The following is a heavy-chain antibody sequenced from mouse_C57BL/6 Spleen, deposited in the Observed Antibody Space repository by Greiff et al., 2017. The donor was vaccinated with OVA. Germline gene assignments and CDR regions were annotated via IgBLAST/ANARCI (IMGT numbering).Heavy chain of an antibody. V-gene: IGHV1-69*01. CDR2: IDPSDSYT. CDR3: ARSSTVVATDYAMDY. Sequence: QVQLQQPGAELVMPGASVKLSCKASGYTFTSYWMHWVKQRPGQGLEWIGEIDPSDSYTNYNQKFKGKSTLTVDKSSSTAYMQLSSPTSEDSAVYYCARSSTVVATDYAMDYWGQGTSVTVSS. CDR1: GYTFTSYW. D-gene: IGHD1-1*01. J-gene: IGHJ4*01.